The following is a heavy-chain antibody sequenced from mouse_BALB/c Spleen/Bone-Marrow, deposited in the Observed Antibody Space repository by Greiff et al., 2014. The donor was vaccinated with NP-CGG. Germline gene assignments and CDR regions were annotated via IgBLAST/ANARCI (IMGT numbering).Heavy chain of an antibody. J-gene: IGHJ3*01. D-gene: IGHD2-3*01. Sequence: VQLKESGGGLVQSGGSLKLSCAASGFDFSRYWMTWVRQAPGKGLEWIGEINPDSGTINYTPSLKDKFIISRNNAKNTLYLQMSKVRSEDTALYYCARNGYYGWIAYWGQGTLVTVSA. V-gene: IGHV4-1*02. CDR1: GFDFSRYW. CDR3: ARNGYYGWIAY. CDR2: INPDSGTI.